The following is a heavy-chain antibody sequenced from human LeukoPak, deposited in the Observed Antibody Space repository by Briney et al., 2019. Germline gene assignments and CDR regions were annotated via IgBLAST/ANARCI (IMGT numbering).Heavy chain of an antibody. Sequence: GESLKISCKGSGYSFTSYWIGWVRQMPGKGLEWMGIIYPGDSDTRYSPSFQGQVTISADKSISTAYLQWSSLKASDTAMYYCARHNSNLSLAGGVRGVMPYYYYGMDVWGQGTTVTVSS. D-gene: IGHD3-10*01. V-gene: IGHV5-51*01. J-gene: IGHJ6*02. CDR3: ARHNSNLSLAGGVRGVMPYYYYGMDV. CDR1: GYSFTSYW. CDR2: IYPGDSDT.